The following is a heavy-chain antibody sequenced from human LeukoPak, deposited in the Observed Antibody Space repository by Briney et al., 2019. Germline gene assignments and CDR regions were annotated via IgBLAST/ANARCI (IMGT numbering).Heavy chain of an antibody. CDR2: VSSSGSTI. V-gene: IGHV3-11*04. Sequence: HGGSLRLSCAASGLSFSDYYMSWIRQAPGNGLDWVSYVSSSGSTIYYADSVKGRFTISRDNAKNSLYLQVNSLRAEDTAVYYCVRSSSWYPGDFDYWGQGTLVTVSS. J-gene: IGHJ4*02. D-gene: IGHD6-13*01. CDR1: GLSFSDYY. CDR3: VRSSSWYPGDFDY.